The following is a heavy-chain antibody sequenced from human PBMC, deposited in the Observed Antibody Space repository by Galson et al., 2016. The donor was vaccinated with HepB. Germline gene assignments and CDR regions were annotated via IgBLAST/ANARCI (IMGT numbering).Heavy chain of an antibody. CDR2: LYYRGSP. D-gene: IGHD5-18*01. J-gene: IGHJ4*02. V-gene: IGHV4-30-4*01. CDR1: RGSISFGGYS. CDR3: SKKYTYGLRFDY. Sequence: TLSLTCTVSRGSISFGGYSWSWIRQPPGKGLEWIGYLYYRGSPYYHPSPKSPRTISVDTSKNQFSLKLSSVTAADTAVYYSSKKYTYGLRFDYWGQGTLVTVSS.